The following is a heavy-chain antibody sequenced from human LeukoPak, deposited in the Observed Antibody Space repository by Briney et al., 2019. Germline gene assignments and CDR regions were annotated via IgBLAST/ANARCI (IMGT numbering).Heavy chain of an antibody. CDR2: IYHTGST. J-gene: IGHJ4*02. V-gene: IGHV4-30-2*05. CDR3: GRHSYGSGSYHSPLEY. CDR1: GGSISSGLYS. Sequence: SETLSLTCDVSGGSISSGLYSWSWIRQPLGKGLEWIGYIYHTGSTYYNPSLKSRVTISVDTSKNQFSLKLTSVTAADTAVYYCGRHSYGSGSYHSPLEYWGQRMLVTVSA. D-gene: IGHD3-10*01.